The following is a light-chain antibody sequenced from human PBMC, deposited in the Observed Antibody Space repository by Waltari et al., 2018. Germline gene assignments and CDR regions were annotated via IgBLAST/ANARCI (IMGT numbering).Light chain of an antibody. J-gene: IGLJ1*01. CDR1: SSNIGSKY. CDR2: RDN. CDR3: AAWDDSLSVYV. Sequence: QSVLTQPPSASGTPGQRVTISCSGSSSNIGSKYVYWYQQLPGTAPKLLIYRDNQRPSGVPDRFSGSKSGTSASLAISGLRSEDEADDYCAAWDDSLSVYVFGTGTKVTVL. V-gene: IGLV1-47*01.